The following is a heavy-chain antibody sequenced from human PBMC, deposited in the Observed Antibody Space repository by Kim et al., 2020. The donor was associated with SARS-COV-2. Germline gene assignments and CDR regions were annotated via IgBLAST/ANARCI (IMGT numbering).Heavy chain of an antibody. V-gene: IGHV3-23*01. Sequence: GGSLRLSCAASGFTFSNYAMSWVRQAPGEGLEWVSSITAGGGATYYADSVKGRFTISRDNSKNTLYLQMNSLRVEDTAVYYCAKGRDGLHFDSWGQGTLVTVSS. CDR3: AKGRDGLHFDS. CDR2: ITAGGGAT. CDR1: GFTFSNYA. J-gene: IGHJ4*02. D-gene: IGHD5-12*01.